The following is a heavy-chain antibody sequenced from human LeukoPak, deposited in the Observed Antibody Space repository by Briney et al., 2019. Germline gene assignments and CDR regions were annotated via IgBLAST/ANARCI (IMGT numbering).Heavy chain of an antibody. CDR2: INPNSGGA. J-gene: IGHJ5*02. Sequence: ASVKVSCKASGYTFTGYYMHWVRQAPGQGLEWMGWINPNSGGANYAQKFQGRVTISVDTSKNQFSLKLSSVTAADTAVYYCARERITIFGVVRPWFDPWGQGTLVTVSS. D-gene: IGHD3-3*01. CDR1: GYTFTGYY. V-gene: IGHV1-2*02. CDR3: ARERITIFGVVRPWFDP.